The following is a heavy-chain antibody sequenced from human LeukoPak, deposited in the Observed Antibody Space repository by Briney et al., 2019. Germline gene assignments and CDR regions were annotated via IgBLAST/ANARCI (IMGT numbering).Heavy chain of an antibody. CDR2: ISGSGGST. J-gene: IGHJ6*02. D-gene: IGHD3-3*01. CDR3: AKDFWSGYYTGVNGMDV. V-gene: IGHV3-23*01. CDR1: GFTFSSYA. Sequence: GGSLRLSCAASGFTFSSYAMSWVRQAPGKGLEWVSAISGSGGSTYYADSVKGRFTISRDNSKNTLYLQMNSLRAEDTAVYYCAKDFWSGYYTGVNGMDVWAKGPRSPSP.